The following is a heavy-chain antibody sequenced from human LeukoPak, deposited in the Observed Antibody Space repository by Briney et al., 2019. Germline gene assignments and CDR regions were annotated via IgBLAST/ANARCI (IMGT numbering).Heavy chain of an antibody. CDR1: GGSISSGSYY. Sequence: PSQTLSLTCTVSGGSISSGSYYWSWIRQPAGKGLEWIGRIYTSGSTNYNPSLKSRVTISVDTSKNQFSLKLSSATAADTAVYYCARMGFPYYDILTGQDWFDPWGQGTLGTVSS. CDR3: ARMGFPYYDILTGQDWFDP. V-gene: IGHV4-61*02. CDR2: IYTSGST. D-gene: IGHD3-9*01. J-gene: IGHJ5*02.